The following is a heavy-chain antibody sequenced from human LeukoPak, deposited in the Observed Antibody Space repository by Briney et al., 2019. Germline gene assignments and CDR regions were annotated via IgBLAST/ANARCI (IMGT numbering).Heavy chain of an antibody. CDR3: AREGVPAAMLLGYFDY. J-gene: IGHJ4*02. CDR2: ISYDGSNK. V-gene: IGHV3-30*04. D-gene: IGHD2-2*01. Sequence: GGSLRLSCAASGFTFSSYAMHWVRQAPGKGLEWVAVISYDGSNKYYADSVKGRFTISRDNSKNTLYLQMNSLRAEDTAVYYRAREGVPAAMLLGYFDYWGQGTLVTVSS. CDR1: GFTFSSYA.